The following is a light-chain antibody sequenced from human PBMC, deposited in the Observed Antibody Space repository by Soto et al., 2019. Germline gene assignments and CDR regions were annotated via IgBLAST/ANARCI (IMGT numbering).Light chain of an antibody. CDR3: SSYTSSSTLL. CDR2: EVS. CDR1: SSDVGGYNY. V-gene: IGLV2-14*01. Sequence: QSALSQLASVSGSPGQSITISCTGTSSDVGGYNYVSWYQQHPDKAPKLMIYEVSNQPSGVSNRFSGSTSGNTASLTISGLQAEDEADYYCSSYTSSSTLLFGTGTKVTVL. J-gene: IGLJ1*01.